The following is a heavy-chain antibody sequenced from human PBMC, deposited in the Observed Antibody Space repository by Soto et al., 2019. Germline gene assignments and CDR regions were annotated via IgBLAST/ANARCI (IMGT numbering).Heavy chain of an antibody. CDR3: ARFRFEQQMSHFDY. CDR1: GDSVSSKSVA. J-gene: IGHJ4*02. V-gene: IGHV6-1*01. D-gene: IGHD6-13*01. CDR2: TYYRSKWYD. Sequence: SQTLSLTCAIFGDSVSSKSVAWNWIRQSPSRGLEWLGRTYYRSKWYDDYAVSVKSRIIRNPDTSKNQFSLQLNSVTPEDTAVYYCARFRFEQQMSHFDYWGQGILVTVSS.